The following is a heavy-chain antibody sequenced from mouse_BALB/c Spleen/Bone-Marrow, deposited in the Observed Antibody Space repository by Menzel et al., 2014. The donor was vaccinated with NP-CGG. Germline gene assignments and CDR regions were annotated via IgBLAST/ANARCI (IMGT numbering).Heavy chain of an antibody. CDR2: ISYSSST. CDR3: ARSGSSGYHYYAMDY. D-gene: IGHD3-1*01. CDR1: GDSITSGY. V-gene: IGHV3-8*02. Sequence: VQLQQSGPSLVKPSQTLSLTCSVTGDSITSGYWNWIRKFPGNKLEYMGFISYSSSTYYNPSLKSRISITRDTSKNLYYLQLNSVTTKDSATYYCARSGSSGYHYYAMDYWGQGTSVTVSS. J-gene: IGHJ4*01.